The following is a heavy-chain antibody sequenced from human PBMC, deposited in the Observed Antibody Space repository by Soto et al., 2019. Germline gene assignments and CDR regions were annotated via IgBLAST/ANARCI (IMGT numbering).Heavy chain of an antibody. CDR3: ASTPHSRTLAAKYYYYYGMDV. V-gene: IGHV1-69*13. Sequence: ASVKVSCKASGGTFSSYAISWVRQAPGQGLEWMGGIIPIFGTANYAQKFQGRVTITADESTSTAYMELSSLRSEDTAVYYCASTPHSRTLAAKYYYYYGMDVWGQGTTVTVSS. CDR1: GGTFSSYA. J-gene: IGHJ6*02. CDR2: IIPIFGTA. D-gene: IGHD2-15*01.